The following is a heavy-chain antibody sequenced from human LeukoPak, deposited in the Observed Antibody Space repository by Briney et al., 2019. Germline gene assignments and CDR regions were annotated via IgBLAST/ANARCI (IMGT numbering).Heavy chain of an antibody. CDR2: IYSGGST. V-gene: IGHV3-53*01. CDR3: ASEGKDFDWLDSAGMDV. D-gene: IGHD3-9*01. CDR1: GLTFSSHW. Sequence: PGGSLRLSCAASGLTFSSHWMHWVRQAPGKGLVWVSVIYSGGSTYYADSVKGRFTISRDNSKNTLYLQMNSLRAEDTAVYYCASEGKDFDWLDSAGMDVWGQGTTVTVSS. J-gene: IGHJ6*02.